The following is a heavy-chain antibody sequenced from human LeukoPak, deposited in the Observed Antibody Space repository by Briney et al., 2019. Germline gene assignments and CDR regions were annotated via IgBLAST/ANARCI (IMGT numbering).Heavy chain of an antibody. CDR2: ISGRGGST. J-gene: IGHJ4*02. D-gene: IGHD2-15*01. V-gene: IGHV3-23*01. CDR1: GFTFSSYY. CDR3: ARLQTLKLGYCSGGSCYGGY. Sequence: AAGTLTLSCTVSGFTFSSYYMRCVRQAPRRELLWASGISGRGGSTYYAASVKGRFTISRDNSKNTLYLQMNSVRAEDAAVYYCARLQTLKLGYCSGGSCYGGYWGQGTLVTVSS.